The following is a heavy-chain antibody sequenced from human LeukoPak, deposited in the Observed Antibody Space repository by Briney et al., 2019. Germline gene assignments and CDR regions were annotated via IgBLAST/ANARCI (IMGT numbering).Heavy chain of an antibody. CDR1: GGSISSSSYY. D-gene: IGHD2-21*01. CDR3: ARRRWGLLFPFDY. V-gene: IGHV4-39*01. J-gene: IGHJ4*02. Sequence: SETLSLTCTVSGGSISSSSYYWGWIRQPPGKGLEWIGGIYYSGSTYYNPSLKSRVTISVDTSKNQFSLKLSSVTAADTAVYYCARRRWGLLFPFDYWGQGTLVTVSS. CDR2: IYYSGST.